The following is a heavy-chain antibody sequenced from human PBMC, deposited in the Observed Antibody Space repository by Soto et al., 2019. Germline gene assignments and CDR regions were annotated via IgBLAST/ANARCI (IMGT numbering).Heavy chain of an antibody. CDR1: GFTFSSYA. Sequence: EVQLVESGGGLVQPGGSLRLSCAASGFTFSSYAMHWVRQAPGKGLEYVSAISSNGGSTYYANSVKGRFTISRDNSKNPLYPQMGSRRAEDMAVYYWARGPGYSFDYLGQGTLVTVSS. CDR3: ARGPGYSFDY. V-gene: IGHV3-64*01. J-gene: IGHJ4*02. CDR2: ISSNGGST.